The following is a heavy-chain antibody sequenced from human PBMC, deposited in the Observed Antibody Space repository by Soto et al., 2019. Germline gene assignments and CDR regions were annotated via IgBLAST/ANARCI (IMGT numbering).Heavy chain of an antibody. V-gene: IGHV3-23*01. Sequence: GGSLRLSCAASGFTFSSYAMSWVRQAPGKGLEWVSAISGSGGSTYYADSVKGRFTISRDNSKNTLYLQMNSLRAEDTAVYYCAKDFSDIVVVVAAPEFGNFDYWGQGTLVTVSS. J-gene: IGHJ4*02. D-gene: IGHD2-15*01. CDR3: AKDFSDIVVVVAAPEFGNFDY. CDR2: ISGSGGST. CDR1: GFTFSSYA.